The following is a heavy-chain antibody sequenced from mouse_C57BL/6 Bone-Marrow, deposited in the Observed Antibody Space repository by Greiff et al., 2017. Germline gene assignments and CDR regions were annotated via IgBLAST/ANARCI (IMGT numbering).Heavy chain of an antibody. CDR1: GFTFSSYA. Sequence: DVMLVESGEGLVQPGGSLKLSCAASGFTFSSYAMSWVRQTPEKRLEWVAYISSCGDYIYYADTVKGLFTISRDNARHTLYLQMSSLKSEDTAMYYCTRDGGGIGYDWFSYWGQGTLVTVSA. J-gene: IGHJ3*01. V-gene: IGHV5-9-1*02. CDR3: TRDGGGIGYDWFSY. D-gene: IGHD2-2*01. CDR2: ISSCGDYI.